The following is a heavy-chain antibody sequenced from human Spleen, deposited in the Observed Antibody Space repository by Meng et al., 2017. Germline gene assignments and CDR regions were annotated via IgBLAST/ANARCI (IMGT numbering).Heavy chain of an antibody. CDR2: ISYDGSNK. V-gene: IGHV3-30-3*02. CDR1: GFTFSSSA. Sequence: QVQLVECGGGGVKHGRSLRLSCAASGFTFSSSATHWVRQAPGKGLEWVAVISYDGSNKYYADFVKGRFTISRDNSKNTLFLQLYSLRAEDTAVYNCSNDYIGYNDYWGKATLVTVSS. J-gene: IGHJ4*02. CDR3: SNDYIGYNDY. D-gene: IGHD5-12*01.